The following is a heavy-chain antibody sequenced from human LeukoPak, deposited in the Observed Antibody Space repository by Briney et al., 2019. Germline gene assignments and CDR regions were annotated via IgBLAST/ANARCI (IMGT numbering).Heavy chain of an antibody. Sequence: ASVKVSCKASGYTFTSYYMHWVRLAPGQGLEWMGWITPNSGGTKYAQRFQGRVTMTRDTSISTAYMELSGLRSDDTAVYYCARGFRLSAIEDWFDPWGQGTLVTVSS. J-gene: IGHJ5*02. CDR2: ITPNSGGT. CDR1: GYTFTSYY. D-gene: IGHD2-2*02. CDR3: ARGFRLSAIEDWFDP. V-gene: IGHV1-2*02.